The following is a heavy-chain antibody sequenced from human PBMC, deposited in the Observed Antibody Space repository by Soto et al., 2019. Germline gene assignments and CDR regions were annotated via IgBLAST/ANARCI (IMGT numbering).Heavy chain of an antibody. CDR2: IYYSGST. Sequence: SETLSLTCTVSGGSISSYYWSWIRQPPGKGLEWIGYIYYSGSTNYNPSLKSRVTISVDTSKNQFSLKLSSVTAADTAVYYCARDGRSSGYYDYYYYGMDVWGQGTTVTVSS. CDR3: ARDGRSSGYYDYYYYGMDV. V-gene: IGHV4-59*01. J-gene: IGHJ6*02. CDR1: GGSISSYY. D-gene: IGHD3-22*01.